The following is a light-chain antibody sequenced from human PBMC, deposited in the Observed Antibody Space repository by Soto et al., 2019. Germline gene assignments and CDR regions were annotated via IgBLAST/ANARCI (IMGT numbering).Light chain of an antibody. CDR2: GAS. CDR3: QQYFISGT. V-gene: IGKV3-20*01. CDR1: ETVATH. J-gene: IGKJ1*01. Sequence: EVVMTQSPATLSVSPGERATLSCRASETVATHLACYQQKPDEPHRLIIAGASNRATGIPDRFSSSGSGTDFTLTISRLEPDDFAVYYCQQYFISGTFGQGSKVDFK.